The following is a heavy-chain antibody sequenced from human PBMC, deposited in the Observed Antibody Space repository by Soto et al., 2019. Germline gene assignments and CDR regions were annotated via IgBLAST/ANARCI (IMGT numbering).Heavy chain of an antibody. CDR3: GRVDSGYDSHYFDY. J-gene: IGHJ4*02. CDR2: INHSGST. CDR1: GGSFSGYY. Sequence: PSETLSLTCAVYGGSFSGYYWSWIRQPPGKGLEWIGEINHSGSTNYNPSLKSRVTISVDTSKNQFSLKLSSVTAADTAVYYCGRVDSGYDSHYFDYWGQGTLVTVSS. V-gene: IGHV4-34*01. D-gene: IGHD5-12*01.